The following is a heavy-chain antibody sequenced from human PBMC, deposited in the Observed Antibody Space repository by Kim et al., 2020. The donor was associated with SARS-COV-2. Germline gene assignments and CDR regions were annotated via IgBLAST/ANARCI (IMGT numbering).Heavy chain of an antibody. V-gene: IGHV3-23*01. Sequence: YYTDSVKGRFTISRDNSKKTLYLQMNSLRAEDTAVYYCAKRVTGSTGFFAYWGQGTLVTVSS. J-gene: IGHJ4*02. D-gene: IGHD1-7*01. CDR3: AKRVTGSTGFFAY.